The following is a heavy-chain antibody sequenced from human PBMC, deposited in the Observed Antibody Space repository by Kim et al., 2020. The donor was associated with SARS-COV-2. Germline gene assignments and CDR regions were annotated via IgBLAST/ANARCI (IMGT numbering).Heavy chain of an antibody. D-gene: IGHD3-9*01. CDR2: IYYSGST. CDR3: ARQPKHHFDWLSLRWFDP. J-gene: IGHJ5*02. Sequence: SETLSLTCTVSGGSISSSSYYWGWIRQPPGKGLEWIGSIYYSGSTYYNPSLKSRVTISVDTSKNQFSLKLSSVTAADTAVYYCARQPKHHFDWLSLRWFDPWGQGTLVTVSS. CDR1: GGSISSSSYY. V-gene: IGHV4-39*01.